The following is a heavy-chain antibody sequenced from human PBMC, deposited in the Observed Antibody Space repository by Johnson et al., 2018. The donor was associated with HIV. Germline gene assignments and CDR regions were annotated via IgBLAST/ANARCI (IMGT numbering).Heavy chain of an antibody. Sequence: VQLVESGGGLVQPGRSLRLSCVTSGFTFDDYGMHWVRQAAGKGLEWVSGISWNSGSIAYGDSVKGRFTISRDNSKNTLYLQMNSLRAEDTAVYYCARWGRWELGDAFDIWGQGTMVTVSS. CDR2: ISWNSGSI. V-gene: IGHV3-9*01. D-gene: IGHD1-26*01. CDR3: ARWGRWELGDAFDI. J-gene: IGHJ3*02. CDR1: GFTFDDYG.